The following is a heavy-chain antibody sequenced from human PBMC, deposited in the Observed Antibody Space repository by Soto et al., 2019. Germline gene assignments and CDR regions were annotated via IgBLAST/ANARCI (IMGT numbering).Heavy chain of an antibody. J-gene: IGHJ4*02. D-gene: IGHD3-9*01. Sequence: GESLKIACKGSGYSFTSYWIGWVRQMPGKGLEWMGIIYPGDSDTRYSPSFQGQVTISADKSISTAYLQWSSLKASDTAMYYCARPGHYDILTGYYAYWGQGTLVTVSS. CDR1: GYSFTSYW. CDR3: ARPGHYDILTGYYAY. CDR2: IYPGDSDT. V-gene: IGHV5-51*01.